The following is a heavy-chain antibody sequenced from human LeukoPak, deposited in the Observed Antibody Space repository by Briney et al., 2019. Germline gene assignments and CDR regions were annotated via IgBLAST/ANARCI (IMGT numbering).Heavy chain of an antibody. V-gene: IGHV4-34*01. CDR1: GGSFDGYY. D-gene: IGHD3-3*02. Sequence: KTSETLSLTCALYGGSFDGYYWSWIRQSPGKGLEWIGEINHSGRTNYNPSLKSRVTISVDTSKNHFFLNLNSVTAADTAVYYCARGANSIVIWGQGTMVTVSS. CDR2: INHSGRT. CDR3: ARGANSIVI. J-gene: IGHJ3*02.